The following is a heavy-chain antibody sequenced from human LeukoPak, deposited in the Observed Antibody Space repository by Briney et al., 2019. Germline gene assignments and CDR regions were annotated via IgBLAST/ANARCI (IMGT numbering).Heavy chain of an antibody. J-gene: IGHJ5*02. CDR2: IYYSGST. CDR1: GGSISNYY. D-gene: IGHD3-22*01. CDR3: ARMYYYDSSGLNWFDP. V-gene: IGHV4-59*12. Sequence: SETLSLTCTVSGGSISNYYWSWIRQPPGKGLEWIGYIYYSGSTNYNPSLKSRVTISVDTSKNQFSLKLSSVTAADTAVYYCARMYYYDSSGLNWFDPWGQGTLVTVSS.